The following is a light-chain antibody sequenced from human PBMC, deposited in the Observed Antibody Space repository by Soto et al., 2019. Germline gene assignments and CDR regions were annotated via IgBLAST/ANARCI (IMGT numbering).Light chain of an antibody. Sequence: QSALTQPASVSGSPGQSITISCTGSNSDVGGYNYVSWYQQHPGKAPKLMIYEVSNRPSGVSNRFSGSKSGTTASLTISGLRAEDEADYYCTSYTNIASLDVFGTGTKLTVL. J-gene: IGLJ1*01. CDR1: NSDVGGYNY. CDR3: TSYTNIASLDV. V-gene: IGLV2-14*01. CDR2: EVS.